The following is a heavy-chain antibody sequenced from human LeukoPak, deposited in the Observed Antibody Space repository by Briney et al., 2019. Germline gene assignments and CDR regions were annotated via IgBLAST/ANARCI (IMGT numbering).Heavy chain of an antibody. V-gene: IGHV2-5*02. CDR1: GLSLGTRGVG. D-gene: IGHD6-19*01. J-gene: IGHJ5*02. CDR3: AHFTAGYSSGWQPVDWFDP. CDR2: IYWDDDK. Sequence: ESGPTLMHPTQTLTLTCTFSGLSLGTRGVGVGWIRQPPGKALEWVSLIYWDDDKRYSPSLKSRHTITKDTSKTQVVLTMTNMDPVDTATYYCAHFTAGYSSGWQPVDWFDPWGQGTLVTVSS.